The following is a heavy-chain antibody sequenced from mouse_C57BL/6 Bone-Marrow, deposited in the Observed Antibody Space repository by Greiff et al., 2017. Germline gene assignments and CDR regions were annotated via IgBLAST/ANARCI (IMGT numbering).Heavy chain of an antibody. Sequence: QVQLQQPGAELVRPGSSVKLSCKASGYTFTSYWMHWVKQRPIQGLEWIGNIDPSDSETHSNQKFKDKATLTVAKSSSTAYMQLSSLTSEDSAVYYCARGDNGTTCFDYWGQGTTLTVSS. J-gene: IGHJ2*01. D-gene: IGHD3-3*01. CDR1: GYTFTSYW. V-gene: IGHV1-52*01. CDR2: IDPSDSET. CDR3: ARGDNGTTCFDY.